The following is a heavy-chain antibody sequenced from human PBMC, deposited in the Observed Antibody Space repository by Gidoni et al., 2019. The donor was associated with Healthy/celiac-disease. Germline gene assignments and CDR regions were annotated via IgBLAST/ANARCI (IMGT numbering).Heavy chain of an antibody. CDR1: GYSISSGYY. J-gene: IGHJ4*02. D-gene: IGHD3-16*01. V-gene: IGHV4-38-2*01. CDR2: IYHSGST. CDR3: ARGGWPSLAAPPDY. Sequence: VQLQESGPGLVKPSETLSLTCAVSGYSISSGYYWGWIRQPPGKGLEWIGSIYHSGSTYYNPSLKSRVTISVDTSKNQFSLKLSSVTAADTAVYYCARGGWPSLAAPPDYWGQGTLVTVSS.